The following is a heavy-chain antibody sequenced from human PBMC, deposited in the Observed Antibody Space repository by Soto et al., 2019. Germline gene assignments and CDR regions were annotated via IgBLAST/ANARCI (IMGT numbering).Heavy chain of an antibody. CDR2: IYYSGNT. Sequence: PSETLSLTCTVSGGSISSSSFYWGWIRQSPGKGLEWIGSIYYSGNTYYNPSLKSQVTMSVDTSKNQFSLKLSSVTAADTAVYYCARLPMFRGIIGLFDFWGQGTLVPVSS. CDR3: ARLPMFRGIIGLFDF. CDR1: GGSISSSSFY. J-gene: IGHJ4*02. V-gene: IGHV4-39*01. D-gene: IGHD3-10*01.